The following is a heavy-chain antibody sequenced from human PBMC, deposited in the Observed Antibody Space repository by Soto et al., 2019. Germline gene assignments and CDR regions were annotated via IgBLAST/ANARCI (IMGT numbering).Heavy chain of an antibody. J-gene: IGHJ4*02. Sequence: SETLSLTCTVSGGSISTTSFYWAWIRQPPGKGLEWIGSINYSGTTYYTSSLRSRVTISVDTSKNQFSLKLSSVSAADSAVYYRARGYGRNFDYWGQGTLVTVSS. CDR1: GGSISTTSFY. D-gene: IGHD5-18*01. V-gene: IGHV4-39*01. CDR2: INYSGTT. CDR3: ARGYGRNFDY.